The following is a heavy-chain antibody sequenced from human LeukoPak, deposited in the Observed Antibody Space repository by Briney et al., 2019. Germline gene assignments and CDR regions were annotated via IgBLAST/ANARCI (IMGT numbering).Heavy chain of an antibody. J-gene: IGHJ3*02. V-gene: IGHV3-20*04. CDR3: AREGGIVVVYDAFDI. CDR2: INWNGGST. D-gene: IGHD3-22*01. CDR1: GFSFDDYG. Sequence: PGGSLRLSCAASGFSFDDYGMSWVRQTPGKGLEWVAGINWNGGSTSYVDSVKGRFTISRDNAKNSLYLQMNSLRAEDTAVYYCAREGGIVVVYDAFDIWGQGTMVTVSS.